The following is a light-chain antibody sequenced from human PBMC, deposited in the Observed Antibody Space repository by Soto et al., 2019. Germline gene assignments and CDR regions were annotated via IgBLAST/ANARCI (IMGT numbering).Light chain of an antibody. CDR1: QSISSY. CDR3: QQYNRYWT. J-gene: IGKJ1*01. V-gene: IGKV1-5*01. CDR2: HAS. Sequence: DVQVTQSPSSLSASVGDRVTITCRASQSISSYLNWYQQKPGKAPKLLIYHASSLESGVPSRFSGSGSGTEFTLTISSLQPDDFATYYCQQYNRYWTFGQGTKVDIK.